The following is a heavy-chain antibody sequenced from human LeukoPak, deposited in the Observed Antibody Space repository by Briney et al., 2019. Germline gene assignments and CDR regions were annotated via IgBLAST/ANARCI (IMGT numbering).Heavy chain of an antibody. Sequence: SSETLSLTCTVSGDSISSGDYYWSWIRQPPGKGLEWIGYIYYTGSTDYNPSLKSRVTISLDTSKNQFSLKLTSVTAADTAVYYCARDSGDYWGQGTLVTVSS. CDR3: ARDSGDY. V-gene: IGHV4-61*08. J-gene: IGHJ4*02. CDR1: GDSISSGDYY. CDR2: IYYTGST. D-gene: IGHD3-10*01.